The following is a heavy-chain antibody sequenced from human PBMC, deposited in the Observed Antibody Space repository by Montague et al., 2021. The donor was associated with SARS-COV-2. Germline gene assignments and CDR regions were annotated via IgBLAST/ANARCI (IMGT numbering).Heavy chain of an antibody. CDR2: IYYSGST. V-gene: IGHV4-59*08. CDR1: GGSISSFY. D-gene: IGHD5-18*01. J-gene: IGHJ6*02. CDR3: ARAPDVDTAMVIYYYGMDV. Sequence: SETLSLTCTVSGGSISSFYWSWIRQPPGKGLEWIGNIYYSGSTKYSPSLRSRVTISVDTSKNHFSLKLRSATAADTAVYYCARAPDVDTAMVIYYYGMDVWGQGTTVTVSS.